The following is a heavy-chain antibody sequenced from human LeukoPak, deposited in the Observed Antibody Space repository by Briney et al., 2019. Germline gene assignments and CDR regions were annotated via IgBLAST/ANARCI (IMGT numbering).Heavy chain of an antibody. D-gene: IGHD5-12*01. CDR2: CYYSGST. CDR1: GGSISSSNYY. V-gene: IGHV4-39*01. J-gene: IGHJ4*02. CDR3: ARLWLGVYFDY. Sequence: SETLSLTCTVSGGSISSSNYYWGWIRQPPGKGLEWIGSCYYSGSTYYKPSLKSRVTISVDTSKNQFSLKLSSLTAADTAVYYCARLWLGVYFDYWGQGTLVTVSS.